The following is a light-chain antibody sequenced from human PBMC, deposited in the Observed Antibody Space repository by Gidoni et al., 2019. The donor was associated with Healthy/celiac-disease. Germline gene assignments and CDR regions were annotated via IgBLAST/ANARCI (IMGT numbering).Light chain of an antibody. J-gene: IGLJ3*02. CDR1: ISNIVNNA. CDR3: AAWDDSLNGWV. CDR2: YDD. V-gene: IGLV1-36*01. Sequence: QSVLTQPPSVSEAPRQGVTISCSGSISNIVNNAVHWYQQPPGKAPKLLIYYDDLLPSVVSDQFSGPKSGTSASLAIIGRQSEDEADYDCAAWDDSLNGWVFGGGTKLTVL.